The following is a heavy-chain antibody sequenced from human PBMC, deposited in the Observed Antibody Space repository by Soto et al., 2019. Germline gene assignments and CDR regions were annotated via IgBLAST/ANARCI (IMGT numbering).Heavy chain of an antibody. D-gene: IGHD3-10*01. V-gene: IGHV2-5*02. J-gene: IGHJ5*02. CDR1: GFSLNTRGVG. Sequence: QITLTESGPTLVKPSQTLTLTCNFSGFSLNTRGVGVGWIRQPPGKALEWLALIYWDDDKRYSPSLESRVTITKDTSQSQVVLTMTNMDPMDTGTYYCAHHLVRNFCFDPWGQGAQVTVTS. CDR2: IYWDDDK. CDR3: AHHLVRNFCFDP.